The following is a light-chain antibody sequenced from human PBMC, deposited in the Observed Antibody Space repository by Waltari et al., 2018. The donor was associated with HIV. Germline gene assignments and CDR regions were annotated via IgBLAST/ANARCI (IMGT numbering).Light chain of an antibody. J-gene: IGKJ2*01. V-gene: IGKV3-11*01. CDR2: DAS. Sequence: IVLTQSPATLSLSPGEGASLSCRASQSVSSYLAWYQQKPGQAPRHLIYDASNRAPCIAARFSGSGHASDFTLTIPSLERQNSALYHCHQRSNRPTHTLRQATKQEIK. CDR3: HQRSNRPTHT. CDR1: QSVSSY.